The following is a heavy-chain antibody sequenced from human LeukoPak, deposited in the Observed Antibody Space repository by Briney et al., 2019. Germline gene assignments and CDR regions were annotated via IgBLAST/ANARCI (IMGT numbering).Heavy chain of an antibody. J-gene: IGHJ6*02. CDR3: ATYTHWVAGDV. CDR2: MNQDGSEK. CDR1: GFTFSDSW. V-gene: IGHV3-7*01. Sequence: LSGGSLRLSCGASGFTFSDSWMSWVRQAPGKGLEWVANMNQDGSEKAYVDSVKGRFAISRDNARNSLYLQMSSLRAEDTAVYYCATYTHWVAGDVWGQGTTVTVSS. D-gene: IGHD3-16*01.